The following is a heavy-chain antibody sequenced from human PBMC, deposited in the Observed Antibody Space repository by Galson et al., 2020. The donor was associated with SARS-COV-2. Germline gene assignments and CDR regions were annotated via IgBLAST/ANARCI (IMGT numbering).Heavy chain of an antibody. V-gene: IGHV1-18*01. CDR2: ISAYNGNT. CDR1: GYTFTSYG. J-gene: IGHJ5*02. Sequence: ASVKVSCKASGYTFTSYGISWVRQAPGQGLEWMGWISAYNGNTNYAQKLQGRVTMTTDTSTSTAYMELRSLRSDDTAVYYCARNTILGYCSGGSCYRNWFDPWGQGTLVTVSS. D-gene: IGHD2-15*01. CDR3: ARNTILGYCSGGSCYRNWFDP.